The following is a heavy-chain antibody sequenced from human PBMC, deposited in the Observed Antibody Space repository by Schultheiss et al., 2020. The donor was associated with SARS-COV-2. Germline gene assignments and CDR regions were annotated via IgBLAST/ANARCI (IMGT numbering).Heavy chain of an antibody. CDR1: KFIFADSD. D-gene: IGHD3-16*02. J-gene: IGHJ2*01. Sequence: GGSLRLSCTTSKFIFADSDLKWFRQAPGKGLEWVAVISYDGSNKYYADSVKGRFTISRDNSKNTLYLQMNSLRAEDTAVYYCARTRGVIVPYWYFDLWGRGTLVTVSS. CDR2: ISYDGSNK. CDR3: ARTRGVIVPYWYFDL. V-gene: IGHV3-33*05.